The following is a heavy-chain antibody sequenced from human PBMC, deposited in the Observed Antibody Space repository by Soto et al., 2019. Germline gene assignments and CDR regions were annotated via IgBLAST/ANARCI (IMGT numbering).Heavy chain of an antibody. V-gene: IGHV1-3*01. CDR1: GYTFTRYS. Sequence: QVQLVQSGAEVKKPGASVKVSCKASGYTFTRYSMHWVRQAPGQRLEWMGWINVGNGNTKYSQKSQGRVTITRDTSASTAYMEMSSLRSEDTAVYYCARDQEQWPDYWGQGTLVTVSS. CDR2: INVGNGNT. D-gene: IGHD6-19*01. CDR3: ARDQEQWPDY. J-gene: IGHJ4*02.